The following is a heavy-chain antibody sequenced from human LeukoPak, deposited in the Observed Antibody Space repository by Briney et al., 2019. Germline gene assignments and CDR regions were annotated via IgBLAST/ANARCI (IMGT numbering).Heavy chain of an antibody. CDR2: IYYSGKI. Sequence: PSETLSLTCTVSGGSISGFYWSWIRQPPGKGLEWIGYIYYSGKINYNPSLKSLFTISVDTSKNQFSLKLSSVTAADTAVYYCARGRLTTPNWFGPWGQGILVTVSS. J-gene: IGHJ5*02. CDR1: GGSISGFY. V-gene: IGHV4-59*01. CDR3: ARGRLTTPNWFGP. D-gene: IGHD1/OR15-1a*01.